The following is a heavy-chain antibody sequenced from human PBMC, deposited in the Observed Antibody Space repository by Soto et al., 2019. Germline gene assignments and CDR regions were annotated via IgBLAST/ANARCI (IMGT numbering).Heavy chain of an antibody. CDR1: GFTFSSYA. V-gene: IGHV3-30*04. Sequence: GGSLRLSCAASGFTFSSYAMHWVRQAPGKGLEWVAVISYDGSNKYYADSVKGRFTISRDNSKNTLYLQMNSLRAEDTAVYYCARGNTGYSSSWYDDAFDIWGQGTMVTVSS. CDR2: ISYDGSNK. J-gene: IGHJ3*02. CDR3: ARGNTGYSSSWYDDAFDI. D-gene: IGHD6-13*01.